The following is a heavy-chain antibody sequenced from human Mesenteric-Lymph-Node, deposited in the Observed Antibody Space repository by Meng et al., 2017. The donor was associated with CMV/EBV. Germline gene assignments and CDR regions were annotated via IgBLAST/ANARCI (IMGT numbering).Heavy chain of an antibody. Sequence: GGSSSSGGYSWSWIRQPPGKGLEWIGYIYHSGGTYYPPSLKSRVTISLDRSKNQFSLRLSSVTAAGTAVYYCARVKCSGGSCYWIDYWGQGTLVTVSS. CDR1: GGSSSSGGYS. J-gene: IGHJ4*02. CDR3: ARVKCSGGSCYWIDY. CDR2: IYHSGGT. V-gene: IGHV4-30-2*01. D-gene: IGHD2-15*01.